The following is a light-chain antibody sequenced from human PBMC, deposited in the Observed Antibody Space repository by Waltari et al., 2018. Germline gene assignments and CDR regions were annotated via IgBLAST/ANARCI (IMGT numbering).Light chain of an antibody. Sequence: QSVLTQAPSVSGTPGQRVTVSCSGSSSNIGSKYVYWYQQLPGTAPKLLIYRNNQRPSGVPDRFSGSKSGTLASLAISGLRSEDEAVYYCAAWDDSLIPNVVFGGGTKLTVL. V-gene: IGLV1-47*01. CDR3: AAWDDSLIPNVV. CDR2: RNN. CDR1: SSNIGSKY. J-gene: IGLJ2*01.